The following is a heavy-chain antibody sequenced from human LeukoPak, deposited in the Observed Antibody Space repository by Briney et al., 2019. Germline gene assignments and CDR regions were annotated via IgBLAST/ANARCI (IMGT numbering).Heavy chain of an antibody. D-gene: IGHD6-6*01. J-gene: IGHJ4*02. CDR3: AREGSMTARPFVSIDY. Sequence: SETLSLTCAVYGGSFSGYYWSWIRQPPGKGLEWIGEINHSGSTNYNPSLKSRVTISVDTSKNQFSLKLSSVTAADTAVYYCAREGSMTARPFVSIDYWGQGTLVTISS. V-gene: IGHV4-34*01. CDR1: GGSFSGYY. CDR2: INHSGST.